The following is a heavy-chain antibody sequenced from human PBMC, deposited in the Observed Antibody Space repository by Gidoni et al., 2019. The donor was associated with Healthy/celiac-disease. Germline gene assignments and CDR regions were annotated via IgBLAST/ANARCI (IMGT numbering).Heavy chain of an antibody. CDR3: ARDGYSYGHYYYYGMDV. J-gene: IGHJ6*02. Sequence: EVQLVESGGGLVKPGGSLRLSCAASGFTFSSYSMNWVRQAPGKGLEWVSSISSSSSYIYYADSVKGRFTISRDNAKNSLYLQMNSLRAEDTAVYYCARDGYSYGHYYYYGMDVWGQGTTVTVSS. D-gene: IGHD5-18*01. CDR2: ISSSSSYI. CDR1: GFTFSSYS. V-gene: IGHV3-21*01.